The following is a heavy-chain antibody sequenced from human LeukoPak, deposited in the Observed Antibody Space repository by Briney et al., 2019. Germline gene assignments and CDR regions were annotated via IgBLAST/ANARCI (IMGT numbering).Heavy chain of an antibody. D-gene: IGHD3-10*02. CDR2: ISSSGSTI. Sequence: GGSLRLSCAASGFTFSSYEMNWVRQAPGKGLEWVSYISSSGSTIYYADSVKGRFTISRDNAKNSLYLQMNSLGAEDTAVYYCAELGITMIGGVWGKGTTVTISS. CDR1: GFTFSSYE. CDR3: AELGITMIGGV. V-gene: IGHV3-48*03. J-gene: IGHJ6*04.